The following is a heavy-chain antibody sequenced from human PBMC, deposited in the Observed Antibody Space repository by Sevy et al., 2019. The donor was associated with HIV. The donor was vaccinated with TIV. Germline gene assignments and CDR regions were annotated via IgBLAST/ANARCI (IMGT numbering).Heavy chain of an antibody. CDR1: GFTFNTHA. J-gene: IGHJ3*01. V-gene: IGHV3-23*01. Sequence: GGSLRLSCTASGFTFNTHAMTWVRQAPGKGLEWVSVISGPGLSTYYADSLKGRFTISGDNSKNTLYLQMNSLRVDDTATYYCAKALNPALESMIEVILRTLKGFDVWGQGTMVTVSS. CDR2: ISGPGLST. D-gene: IGHD3-22*01. CDR3: AKALNPALESMIEVILRTLKGFDV.